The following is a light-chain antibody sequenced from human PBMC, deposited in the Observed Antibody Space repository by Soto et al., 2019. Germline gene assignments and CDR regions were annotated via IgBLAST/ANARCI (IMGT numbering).Light chain of an antibody. Sequence: SYELTQPLSVSVALGQTARITCGGNNIGSKNVHWYQQKPGQAPVLVIYRDNNRPSGIPERFSGSNSGNTATLTISRAQAGDEADYFCQVWDNNTGVFGGGTKLTVL. V-gene: IGLV3-9*01. CDR1: NIGSKN. CDR3: QVWDNNTGV. CDR2: RDN. J-gene: IGLJ2*01.